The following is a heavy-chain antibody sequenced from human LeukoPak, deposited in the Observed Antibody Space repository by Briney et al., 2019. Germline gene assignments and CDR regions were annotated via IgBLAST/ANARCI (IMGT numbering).Heavy chain of an antibody. J-gene: IGHJ3*02. D-gene: IGHD3-9*01. CDR1: GFTFSDYA. CDR3: AKHQGLFRYFAWDADAFDI. V-gene: IGHV3-23*01. CDR2: TNGGGVRP. Sequence: PGGSLRLSCAASGFTFSDYAMSWVRQAPGKGLEWVSGTNGGGVRPQYADTVKGRSIVSRYNSQDTLYLQMNSLTAEDTTLYYCAKHQGLFRYFAWDADAFDIRGQGTMVTVSS.